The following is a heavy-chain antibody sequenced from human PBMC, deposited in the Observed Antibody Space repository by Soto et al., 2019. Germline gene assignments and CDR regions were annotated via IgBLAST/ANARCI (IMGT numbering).Heavy chain of an antibody. V-gene: IGHV3-7*05. J-gene: IGHJ2*01. CDR3: ARGGWGRYFEL. Sequence: EGQLVDSGGGLVQPGGSLRLSCAASGFTFTTYWMKLVRQAPGKGLELVADIKQGGSEKDYVDSVKGRFTISRDNAKNSLYLQMNSLRAEATAVYYCARGGWGRYFELWGRGTLVTVSS. D-gene: IGHD2-21*02. CDR2: IKQGGSEK. CDR1: GFTFTTYW.